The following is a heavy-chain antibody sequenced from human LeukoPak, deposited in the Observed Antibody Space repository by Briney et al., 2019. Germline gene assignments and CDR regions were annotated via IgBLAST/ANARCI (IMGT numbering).Heavy chain of an antibody. Sequence: ASVKVSCKASGYTFTGYYMHWVRQAPGQGLEWMGWINPNSGGTNYAQKFQGRVTMTRDTSISTAYMELSRLRSDDTAVYYCARDPSSYYYDSSGYPYYWGQGTLVTVSS. V-gene: IGHV1-2*02. D-gene: IGHD3-22*01. J-gene: IGHJ4*02. CDR1: GYTFTGYY. CDR2: INPNSGGT. CDR3: ARDPSSYYYDSSGYPYY.